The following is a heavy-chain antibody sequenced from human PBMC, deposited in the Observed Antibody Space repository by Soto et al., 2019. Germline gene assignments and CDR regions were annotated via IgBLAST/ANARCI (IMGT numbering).Heavy chain of an antibody. Sequence: EVQLVESGGGLVQPGGSLRLSCAASGFTFRNYNMNWVRQAPGKGLEWLSYISGASGTIYYADSMQGRFTISRDNAKNSLYLQMNSLRAEDTAVYYCAKDMEDSGWSSLPDYWGQGTLVTVSS. J-gene: IGHJ4*02. V-gene: IGHV3-48*01. CDR2: ISGASGTI. CDR3: AKDMEDSGWSSLPDY. D-gene: IGHD6-19*01. CDR1: GFTFRNYN.